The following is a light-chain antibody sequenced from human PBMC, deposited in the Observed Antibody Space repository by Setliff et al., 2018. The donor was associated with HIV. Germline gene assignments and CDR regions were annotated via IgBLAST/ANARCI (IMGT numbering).Light chain of an antibody. CDR2: DVN. J-gene: IGLJ1*01. Sequence: QSVLSQPASVSGSPGQSITISCTGTSTDIGHYGLVSWYQQHPGRAPQLILFDVNNRPSGFSNRFSGSKSGNTASLTISGLQAEDEADYYCSSYTSRNILYVFGTGTKVTVL. CDR3: SSYTSRNILYV. V-gene: IGLV2-14*02. CDR1: STDIGHYGL.